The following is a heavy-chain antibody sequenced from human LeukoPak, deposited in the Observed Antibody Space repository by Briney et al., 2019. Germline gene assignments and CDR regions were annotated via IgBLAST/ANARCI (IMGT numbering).Heavy chain of an antibody. V-gene: IGHV1-69*13. CDR3: ARDRYYGSGSSSPISYYYYYMDV. CDR1: GYTFNGYY. Sequence: ASVKVSFKASGYTFNGYYMHWVRQAPGQGLEWMGGIIPIFGTANYAQKFQGRVTITADESTSTAYMELSSLRSEDTAVYYCARDRYYGSGSSSPISYYYYYMDVWGKGTTVTISS. D-gene: IGHD3-10*01. J-gene: IGHJ6*03. CDR2: IIPIFGTA.